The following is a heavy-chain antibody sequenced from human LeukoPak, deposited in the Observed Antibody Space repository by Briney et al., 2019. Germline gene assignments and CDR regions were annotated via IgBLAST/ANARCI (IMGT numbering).Heavy chain of an antibody. V-gene: IGHV4-34*01. CDR2: INHSGST. CDR3: ATMEGY. J-gene: IGHJ4*02. D-gene: IGHD3-10*01. CDR1: GGSFSGYY. Sequence: SETLSLTCAVYGGSFSGYYWSWIRQPPGKGLEWIGEINHSGSTNYNPSLKSRVTTSVDTSKNQSSLKLSSVTAADTAVYYCATMEGYWGQGTLVTVSS.